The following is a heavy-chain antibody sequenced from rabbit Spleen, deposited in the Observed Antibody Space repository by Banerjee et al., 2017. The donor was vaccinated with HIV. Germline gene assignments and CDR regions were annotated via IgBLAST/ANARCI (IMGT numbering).Heavy chain of an antibody. D-gene: IGHD5-1*01. V-gene: IGHV1S39*01. CDR1: GFDFSNYG. CDR3: ATSPVNSDLSPFNL. Sequence: QEQLVESGGGLVQPGGSLKLSCNASGFDFSNYGVSWVRQAPGKGLEWIGYIEPIFGNTYYANGNIWYATWAKGRFTISKTSSTTVTLQMTSLTAADTATYFCATSPVNSDLSPFNLWGPGTLVTVS. J-gene: IGHJ4*01. CDR2: IEPIFGNTYYANGNI.